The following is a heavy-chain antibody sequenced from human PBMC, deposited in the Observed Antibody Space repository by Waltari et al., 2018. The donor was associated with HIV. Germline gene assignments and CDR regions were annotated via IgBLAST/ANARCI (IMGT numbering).Heavy chain of an antibody. CDR2: VYSDGTT. CDR1: GFTVGNSS. CDR3: AREVFYYDNSGHPGWFDP. J-gene: IGHJ5*02. Sequence: VRLVESGGALVRPGGALRLSCTASGFTVGNSSMTWVRHASGKGLWWGSTVYSDGTTVYADSVKGRFSTSRDTSKNILHLLMDSLRVDDTAVYYCAREVFYYDNSGHPGWFDPWGQGTLVAVSS. D-gene: IGHD3-22*01. V-gene: IGHV3-66*01.